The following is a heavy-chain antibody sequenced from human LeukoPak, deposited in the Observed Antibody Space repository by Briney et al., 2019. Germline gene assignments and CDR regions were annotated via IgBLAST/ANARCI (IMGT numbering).Heavy chain of an antibody. CDR3: ARSERLRLGGLSSSFDY. CDR1: GGSFSGYY. V-gene: IGHV4-34*01. Sequence: SETLSLTCAVYGGSFSGYYWSWIRQPPGKGLEWIGEINHSGSTNYNPSLKSRVTISVDTSKNQFSLKLSSETAADTAVYYCARSERLRLGGLSSSFDYWGQGTLVTVSS. CDR2: INHSGST. J-gene: IGHJ4*02. D-gene: IGHD3-16*02.